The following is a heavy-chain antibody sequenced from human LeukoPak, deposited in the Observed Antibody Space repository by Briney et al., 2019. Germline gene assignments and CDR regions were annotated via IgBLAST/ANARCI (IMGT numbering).Heavy chain of an antibody. CDR1: GGTFSSYA. Sequence: ASMKVSCKASGGTFSSYAISWVRQAPGQGLEWMGGIIPIFGTANYAQKFQGRVTITADESTSTAYMELSSLRSEDTAVYYCARARDQLLFDWFDPWGQGTLVTVSS. D-gene: IGHD2-2*01. CDR3: ARARDQLLFDWFDP. CDR2: IIPIFGTA. V-gene: IGHV1-69*01. J-gene: IGHJ5*02.